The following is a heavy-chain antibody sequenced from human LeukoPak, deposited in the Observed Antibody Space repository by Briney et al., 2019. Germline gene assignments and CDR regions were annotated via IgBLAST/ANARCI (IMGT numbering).Heavy chain of an antibody. Sequence: PSETLSLTCAVYGGSFSTYYWSWIRQPPGKGLEWIGKINHRGSTNYNPSLKSRVTISVDTSKNQFSLKLTSVTAADTAVYYCARGPNYDASDYFIYWSQGTLVTVSS. CDR2: INHRGST. D-gene: IGHD3-22*01. CDR3: ARGPNYDASDYFIY. CDR1: GGSFSTYY. V-gene: IGHV4-34*01. J-gene: IGHJ4*02.